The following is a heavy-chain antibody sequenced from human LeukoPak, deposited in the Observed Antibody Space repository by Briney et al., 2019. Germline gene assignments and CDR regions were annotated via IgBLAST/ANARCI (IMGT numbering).Heavy chain of an antibody. CDR2: IYYTGST. Sequence: SETLSLTCTVSGGSITNYYWNWIRQPPGKGLEWIGNIYYTGSTNYNPSLKSRVTISVDTSKNQFSLNLISVTAADTAVYYCARDDGYYGSGRSNWYFDLWGRGTLVTVSS. D-gene: IGHD3-10*01. V-gene: IGHV4-59*01. CDR3: ARDDGYYGSGRSNWYFDL. CDR1: GGSITNYY. J-gene: IGHJ2*01.